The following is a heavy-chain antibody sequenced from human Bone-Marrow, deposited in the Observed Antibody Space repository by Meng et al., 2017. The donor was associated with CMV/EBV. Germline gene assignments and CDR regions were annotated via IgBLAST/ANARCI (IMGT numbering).Heavy chain of an antibody. CDR3: ARVYSSSSKFDY. V-gene: IGHV5-51*01. Sequence: KVSCKGSGYSYSSYWIAWVRQKPGKGLEWMGILYPDDSETRYSPSFQGRVTISADNSNSTAYLQWSSLKASDTAMYYCARVYSSSSKFDYWGHGTLVTVSS. CDR2: LYPDDSET. D-gene: IGHD6-6*01. CDR1: GYSYSSYW. J-gene: IGHJ4*01.